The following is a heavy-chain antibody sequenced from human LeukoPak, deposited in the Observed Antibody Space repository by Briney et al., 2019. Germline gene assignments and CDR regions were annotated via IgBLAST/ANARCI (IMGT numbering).Heavy chain of an antibody. CDR2: SYYSGST. D-gene: IGHD3-3*01. CDR1: GGSISSSSYY. CDR3: ASQSITIFGVVTMTWFDP. Sequence: SETLSLTCTVSGGSISSSSYYWGWIRQPPGKGLEWIGSSYYSGSTYYNPSLKSRVTISVDTSKNQFSLKLSSVTAADTAVYYCASQSITIFGVVTMTWFDPGGQGTLVTVSS. J-gene: IGHJ5*02. V-gene: IGHV4-39*07.